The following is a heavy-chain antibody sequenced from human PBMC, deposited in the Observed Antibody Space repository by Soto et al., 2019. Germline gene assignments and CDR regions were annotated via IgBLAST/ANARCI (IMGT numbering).Heavy chain of an antibody. CDR1: GFTFSNYA. Sequence: HPEVSLRLSCAASGFTFSNYAMSWVRQTTGQGLEWVSAVSGSGFSTYYADSVRGRFTISRDNSNNTVYQQMNNASVEDTARSACMKDPLPSYFSEWFDPWGQGALVTVSS. V-gene: IGHV3-23*01. D-gene: IGHD2-15*01. J-gene: IGHJ5*02. CDR2: VSGSGFST. CDR3: MKDPLPSYFSEWFDP.